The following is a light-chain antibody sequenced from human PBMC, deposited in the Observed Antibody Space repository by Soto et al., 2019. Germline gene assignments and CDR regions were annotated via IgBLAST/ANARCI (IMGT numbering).Light chain of an antibody. CDR1: QSISNY. CDR3: QHRTSWPPYT. CDR2: DAS. Sequence: EIMLTQSPATLSLSPGERATLSCRASQSISNYLAWYQQKPGQAPRLLLYDASNRATGIPARFSGSGSGTDFTLTISSLEPEAFAVYYCQHRTSWPPYTFGQGTKVDI. J-gene: IGKJ2*01. V-gene: IGKV3-11*01.